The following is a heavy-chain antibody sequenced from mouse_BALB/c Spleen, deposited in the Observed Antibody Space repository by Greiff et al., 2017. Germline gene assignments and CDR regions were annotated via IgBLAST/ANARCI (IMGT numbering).Heavy chain of an antibody. CDR2: IWGDGST. J-gene: IGHJ4*01. V-gene: IGHV2-6-7*01. CDR1: GFSLTGYG. CDR3: AREIYDGHYYAMDY. D-gene: IGHD2-1*01. Sequence: VMLVESGPGLVAPSQSLSITCTVSGFSLTGYGVNWVRQPPGKGLEWLGMIWGDGSTDYNSALKSRLSISKDNSKSHVYLKMNSLQTDDTARYYCAREIYDGHYYAMDYWGQGTSVTVSS.